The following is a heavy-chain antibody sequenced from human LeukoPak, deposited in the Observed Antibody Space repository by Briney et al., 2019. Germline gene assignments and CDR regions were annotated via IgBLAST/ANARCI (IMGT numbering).Heavy chain of an antibody. CDR1: GFTFSSYV. Sequence: GGSLRLSCAASGFTFSSYVMSWVRQAPGKGLEWVSGISVSGGSTFYADSVKGRLIISRDNVKNTLNLQMTSLRVEDTAVYYCARYYDSSGPTPGGLDIWGQGTMVTVSS. D-gene: IGHD3-22*01. J-gene: IGHJ3*02. V-gene: IGHV3-23*01. CDR2: ISVSGGST. CDR3: ARYYDSSGPTPGGLDI.